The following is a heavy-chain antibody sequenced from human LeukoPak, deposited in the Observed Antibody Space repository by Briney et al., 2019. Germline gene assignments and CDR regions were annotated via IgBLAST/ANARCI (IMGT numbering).Heavy chain of an antibody. V-gene: IGHV4-39*06. CDR3: ARGYCSGGSCYSYYYYNYMDV. Sequence: GSLRLSCAASGFTFSSYEMNWVRQPPGKGLEWIGSIHYSGSTNYNPSLKSRVTISVDTSKNQFPLKLSSVTAADTAVYYCARGYCSGGSCYSYYYYNYMDVWGKGTTVTVSS. CDR2: IHYSGST. D-gene: IGHD2-15*01. CDR1: GFTFSSYE. J-gene: IGHJ6*03.